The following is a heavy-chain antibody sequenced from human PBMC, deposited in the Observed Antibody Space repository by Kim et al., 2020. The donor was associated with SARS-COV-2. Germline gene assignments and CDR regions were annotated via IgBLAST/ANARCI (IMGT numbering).Heavy chain of an antibody. CDR1: GGSISSSSYY. CDR3: ARPKPDSSGYDDAFDI. V-gene: IGHV4-39*01. Sequence: SETLSLTCTVSGGSISSSSYYWGWIRQPPGKGLEWIGSIYYSGSTYYNPSLKSRVTISVDTSKNQFSLKLSSVTAADTAVYYCARPKPDSSGYDDAFDIWGQGTMVTVSS. D-gene: IGHD3-22*01. CDR2: IYYSGST. J-gene: IGHJ3*02.